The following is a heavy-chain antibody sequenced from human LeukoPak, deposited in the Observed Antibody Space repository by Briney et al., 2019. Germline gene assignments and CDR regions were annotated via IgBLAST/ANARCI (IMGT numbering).Heavy chain of an antibody. CDR1: GGSFSGYY. Sequence: PSETLSLTCAVYGGSFSGYYWSWIRQPPGKGLEWIGSIYYSGSTYYNPSFKSRVTISVDTSKNQFSLKLSSVTAADTAVYYCARQELTTLDYWGQRTLVTVSS. CDR2: IYYSGST. J-gene: IGHJ4*02. V-gene: IGHV4-34*01. CDR3: ARQELTTLDY. D-gene: IGHD4-17*01.